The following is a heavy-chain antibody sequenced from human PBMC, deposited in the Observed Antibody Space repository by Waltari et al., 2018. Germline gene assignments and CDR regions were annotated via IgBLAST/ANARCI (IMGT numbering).Heavy chain of an antibody. CDR1: GYTLTELS. J-gene: IGHJ5*02. CDR3: ATGALLHKYSGYDYKWFDP. Sequence: QVQLVQSGAEVKKPGASVKVSCKVSGYTLTELSMHWVRQAPGKGLEWMGGFDPEVGETIYAQKFQGRVTMTEDTSTDTAYMELSSLRSEDTAVYYCATGALLHKYSGYDYKWFDPWGQGTLVTVSS. V-gene: IGHV1-24*01. CDR2: FDPEVGET. D-gene: IGHD5-12*01.